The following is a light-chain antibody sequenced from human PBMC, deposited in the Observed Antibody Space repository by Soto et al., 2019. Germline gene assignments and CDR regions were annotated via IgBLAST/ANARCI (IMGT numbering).Light chain of an antibody. Sequence: QSVLTQPASVSGSPGQSITISCTGTSSDVGGYNYVSWYQQHPGKALKLMIYEVSNRPSGVSNRFSGSKSGNTASLTISGLQAEDEADYYCSSYTSSSSLEGVFGTGTKLTVL. CDR1: SSDVGGYNY. V-gene: IGLV2-14*01. CDR3: SSYTSSSSLEGV. J-gene: IGLJ1*01. CDR2: EVS.